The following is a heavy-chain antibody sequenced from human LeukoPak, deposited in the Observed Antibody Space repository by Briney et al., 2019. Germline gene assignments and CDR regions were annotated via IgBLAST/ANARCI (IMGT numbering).Heavy chain of an antibody. CDR2: INPNSGGT. V-gene: IGHV1-2*02. CDR3: ARDSHSSSWYAPSLKNWFDP. J-gene: IGHJ5*02. D-gene: IGHD6-13*01. CDR1: GYTFTGYY. Sequence: ASVKVSCKASGYTFTGYYMHWVRQAPGQGLEWMGWINPNSGGTNYAQKFQGRVTMTRDTSISTAYMELSRLRSDDTAVYYGARDSHSSSWYAPSLKNWFDPWGQGTLVTVSS.